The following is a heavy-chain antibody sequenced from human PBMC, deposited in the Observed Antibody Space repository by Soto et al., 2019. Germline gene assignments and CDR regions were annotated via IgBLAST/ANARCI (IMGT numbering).Heavy chain of an antibody. V-gene: IGHV4-31*03. CDR2: IYYSGST. D-gene: IGHD3-22*01. CDR3: ARYYYDSSGMYYFDY. CDR1: GGSISSGGYY. Sequence: PSETLSLTCTVSGGSISSGGYYWSWIRQHPGKGLEWIGYIYYSGSTYYNPSLESRVTISVDTSKNQFSLKLSSVTAADTAVYYCARYYYDSSGMYYFDYWGQGTLVTVSS. J-gene: IGHJ4*02.